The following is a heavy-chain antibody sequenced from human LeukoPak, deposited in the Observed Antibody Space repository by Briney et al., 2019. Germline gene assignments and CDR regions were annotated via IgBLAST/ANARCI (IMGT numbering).Heavy chain of an antibody. Sequence: GASVKVSCTASGGTFSSYTISWVRQAPGQGLEWMGRIIPILGIANYAQKFQGRVTITADKSTSTAYMELSSLRSEDTAVYYCARDRGIQGDTGFDYWGPGTLVTVSS. CDR1: GGTFSSYT. D-gene: IGHD5-18*01. CDR3: ARDRGIQGDTGFDY. J-gene: IGHJ4*02. CDR2: IIPILGIA. V-gene: IGHV1-69*04.